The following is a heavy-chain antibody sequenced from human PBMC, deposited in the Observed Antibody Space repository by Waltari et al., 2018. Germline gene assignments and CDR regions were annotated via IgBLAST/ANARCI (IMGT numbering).Heavy chain of an antibody. CDR2: ISAGSAPR. J-gene: IGHJ3*02. Sequence: EVLLVEYGGDLVKPGRYLRLSCAASGFDFLISTMNWIRQAPGKGLEWVSLISAGSAPRNYAGSVKGRVTISRDNADNSLFLQLGSLRAEDSAVYFCARDQFVDVGRFSGAFDIWGQGTLVTVSS. D-gene: IGHD5-12*01. CDR1: GFDFLIST. CDR3: ARDQFVDVGRFSGAFDI. V-gene: IGHV3-21*02.